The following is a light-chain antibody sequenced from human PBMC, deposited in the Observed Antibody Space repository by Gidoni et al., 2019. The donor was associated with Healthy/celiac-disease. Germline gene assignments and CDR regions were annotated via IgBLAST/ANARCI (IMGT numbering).Light chain of an antibody. CDR3: QQSYSTPPT. J-gene: IGKJ1*01. Sequence: DIQMTQSPSSLSASVGDRVTITCRASQSISSYLNWYHQKPGKAPKLLIYAASSLQSGVPSRFSGSGSGTDFTITISSLQPEDFATYYCQQSYSTPPTFGQGTKVEIK. CDR1: QSISSY. V-gene: IGKV1-39*01. CDR2: AAS.